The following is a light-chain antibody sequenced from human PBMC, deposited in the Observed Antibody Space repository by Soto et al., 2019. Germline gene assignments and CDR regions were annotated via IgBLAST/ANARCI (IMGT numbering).Light chain of an antibody. J-gene: IGKJ1*01. CDR2: GVS. CDR1: ESLSSN. V-gene: IGKV3-15*01. CDR3: QQYNKWPPWT. Sequence: EIVMTQSPATLSVSPGEGATLSCRANESLSSNLAWYQQKPGQAPRLLIYGVSTRATGIPARFSGSGSGTEFTLTISSLQSEDFAVYYCQQYNKWPPWTFGQGTKVDIK.